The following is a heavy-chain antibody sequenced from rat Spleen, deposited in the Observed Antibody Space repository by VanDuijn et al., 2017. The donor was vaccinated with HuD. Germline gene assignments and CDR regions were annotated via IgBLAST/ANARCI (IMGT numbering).Heavy chain of an antibody. D-gene: IGHD4-1*01. CDR2: ISDDGGTI. J-gene: IGHJ2*01. CDR3: TTAGGFGFDN. CDR1: GFTFSDSY. Sequence: EVQLAESGGGLVQPGRSLKLSCAASGFTFSDSYMAWVRQAPTKGLEWVASISDDGGTIYYRDSVKGRFTISRDNAKSSLYLQMDSLRSEETATFYCTTAGGFGFDNWGQGVMVTVSS. V-gene: IGHV5-20*01.